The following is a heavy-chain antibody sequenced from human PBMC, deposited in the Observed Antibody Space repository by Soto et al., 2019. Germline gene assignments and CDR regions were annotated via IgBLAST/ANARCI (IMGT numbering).Heavy chain of an antibody. CDR3: GRDLAMVTDYYYYYGMDV. CDR1: GGTFSSYT. CDR2: IIPILGIA. Sequence: ASVTVSCTASGGTFSSYTISWVRQAPGQGLEWMGRIIPILGIANYAQKFQGRVTITADKSTSTAYMELSSLRSEDTAVYYCGRDLAMVTDYYYYYGMDVWGQGTTVTISS. J-gene: IGHJ6*02. D-gene: IGHD5-18*01. V-gene: IGHV1-69*04.